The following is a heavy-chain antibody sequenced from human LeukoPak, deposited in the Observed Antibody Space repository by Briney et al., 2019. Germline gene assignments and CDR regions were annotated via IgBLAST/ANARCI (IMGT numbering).Heavy chain of an antibody. CDR2: ISFDGGNK. CDR3: ARDANHFDY. Sequence: GGSLSLSWAASGLTFSTYTMYWVGKAPGKGLEWVAVISFDGGNKYYADSVKGRFTISRDNSENTLYLQMNSLTAEDTAVYYCARDANHFDYWGQGTLVTVSS. J-gene: IGHJ4*02. CDR1: GLTFSTYT. V-gene: IGHV3-30*04.